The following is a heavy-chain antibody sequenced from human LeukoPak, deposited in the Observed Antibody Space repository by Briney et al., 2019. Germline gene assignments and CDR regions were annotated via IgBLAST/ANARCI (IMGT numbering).Heavy chain of an antibody. CDR2: IVFRRVTT. D-gene: IGHD3-22*01. CDR3: AAAGYDSSGYRSD. J-gene: IGHJ4*02. V-gene: IGHV1-58*02. CDR1: GCTVTSSA. Sequence: GTSVKVSCKASGCTVTSSAMKWVRQARGQGEEWIGCIVFRRVTTTSAQTFPQRVTLPRYMSTSTAYMELSSLTSEHTAVYSCAAAGYDSSGYRSDWGQGTLVTVSS.